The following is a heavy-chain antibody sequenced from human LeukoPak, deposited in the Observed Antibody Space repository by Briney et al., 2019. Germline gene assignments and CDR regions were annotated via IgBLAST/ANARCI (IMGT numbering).Heavy chain of an antibody. J-gene: IGHJ4*02. CDR1: GFTFSSYW. Sequence: GGSLTLSCAASGFTFSSYWMSWVRQAPGKGLVWVANIKQDGSETYYVDSVRGRFTISRDNAKNLLYLEMNSLRADDTALYYCARVDGSSSCPDYWGQGTLVTVSS. D-gene: IGHD6-13*01. CDR2: IKQDGSET. V-gene: IGHV3-7*01. CDR3: ARVDGSSSCPDY.